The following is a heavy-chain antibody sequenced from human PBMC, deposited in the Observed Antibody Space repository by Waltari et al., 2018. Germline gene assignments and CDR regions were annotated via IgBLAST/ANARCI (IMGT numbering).Heavy chain of an antibody. J-gene: IGHJ6*02. CDR2: MNPNSGNT. Sequence: QVQLVQSGAEVKKPGASVKVSCKASGYNFTSYDINWVPQDDGPGLEWMGWMNPNSGNTGYAQKFQGRVTMTRNTSISTAYMELSSLRSEDTAVYYCARRDAWFGEFGAYYYGMDVCGQGTTVTVSS. V-gene: IGHV1-8*01. D-gene: IGHD3-10*01. CDR3: ARRDAWFGEFGAYYYGMDV. CDR1: GYNFTSYD.